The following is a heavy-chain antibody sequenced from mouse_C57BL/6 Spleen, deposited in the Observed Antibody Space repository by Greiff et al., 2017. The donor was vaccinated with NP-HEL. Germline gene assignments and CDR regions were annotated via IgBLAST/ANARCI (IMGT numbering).Heavy chain of an antibody. CDR2: ISYAGSN. CDR1: GYSITSGYY. D-gene: IGHD1-1*01. V-gene: IGHV3-6*01. Sequence: EVQVVESGPGLVKPSQSLSLTCSVTGYSITSGYYWNWIRQFPGNKLEWMGYISYAGSNNYNPSLKNRISITRDTSKNQFFLKLNSVTTEDTATYYCARITTVVDWYFDVWGTGTTVTVSS. J-gene: IGHJ1*03. CDR3: ARITTVVDWYFDV.